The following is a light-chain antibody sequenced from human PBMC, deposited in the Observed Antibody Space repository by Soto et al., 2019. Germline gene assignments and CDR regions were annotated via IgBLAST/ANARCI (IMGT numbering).Light chain of an antibody. CDR1: QSISSY. CDR2: AAS. V-gene: IGKV1-39*01. Sequence: DIQMTQSPSSLSASVGDRVTITCRASQSISSYLNWYQQKPGKAPNLLIYAASSLQSGVPSRFSGSGSGTDFTLTISSLQPEDFATYSCQQSYSSSWTFGQGTTVEIK. J-gene: IGKJ1*01. CDR3: QQSYSSSWT.